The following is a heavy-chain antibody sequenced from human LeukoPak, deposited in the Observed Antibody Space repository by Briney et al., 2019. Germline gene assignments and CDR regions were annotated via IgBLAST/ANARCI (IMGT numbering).Heavy chain of an antibody. J-gene: IGHJ4*02. D-gene: IGHD5-24*01. Sequence: PSQTLSLTCTVSGGSISSGGYYWSWIPQHPGKGLEWIGYIYYSGSTYYTPSLKIRVTISVDTSKNQFSLKLSSVAAADTGVYYCARGRGDGYNYLFPKTFDYWGQGTLVTVSS. CDR2: IYYSGST. CDR3: ARGRGDGYNYLFPKTFDY. CDR1: GGSISSGGYY. V-gene: IGHV4-31*03.